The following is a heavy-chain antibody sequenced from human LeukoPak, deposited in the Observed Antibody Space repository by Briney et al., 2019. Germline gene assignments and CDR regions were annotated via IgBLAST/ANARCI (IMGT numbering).Heavy chain of an antibody. Sequence: PGGSLTLSCAASGFTFRDAAMSWVRQAPGKGLEWVSAISGSGGSTYYADSVKGRFTISRDNSKNTLYLQMNSLRAEDTAVYYCAKSIARLRYFDWGPLDWFDPWGQGTLVTVSS. CDR3: AKSIARLRYFDWGPLDWFDP. J-gene: IGHJ5*02. V-gene: IGHV3-23*01. CDR1: GFTFRDAA. D-gene: IGHD3-9*01. CDR2: ISGSGGST.